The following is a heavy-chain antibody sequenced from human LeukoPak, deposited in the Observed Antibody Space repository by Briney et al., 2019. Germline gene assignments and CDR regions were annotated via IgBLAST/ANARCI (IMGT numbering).Heavy chain of an antibody. CDR3: ARDWLAGNPYHAFDL. J-gene: IGHJ3*01. V-gene: IGHV3-7*01. Sequence: GGSLRLSCAASGFTFSRYWMTWVRQAPGKGLEWVANIKEDGSENSYVESVKGRFTISRDNAKNSLYLQMNSLRAEDTAVYYCARDWLAGNPYHAFDLWGKGTMVTVSS. CDR2: IKEDGSEN. D-gene: IGHD3-22*01. CDR1: GFTFSRYW.